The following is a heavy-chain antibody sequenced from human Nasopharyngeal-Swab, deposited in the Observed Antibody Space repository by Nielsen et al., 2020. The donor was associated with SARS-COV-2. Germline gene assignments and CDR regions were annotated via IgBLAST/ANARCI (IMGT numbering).Heavy chain of an antibody. CDR3: AKGYGSVSYPDSLDV. CDR2: ISGSGGST. J-gene: IGHJ6*04. V-gene: IGHV3-23*01. D-gene: IGHD3-10*01. CDR1: GFTFSSYA. Sequence: GGSLRLSCAASGFTFSSYAMSWVRQAPGKGLEWVSAISGSGGSTYYADSVKGRFTISRDNSKNTLYLQMNSLRAEDTAVYYCAKGYGSVSYPDSLDVWGKGTTVTVSS.